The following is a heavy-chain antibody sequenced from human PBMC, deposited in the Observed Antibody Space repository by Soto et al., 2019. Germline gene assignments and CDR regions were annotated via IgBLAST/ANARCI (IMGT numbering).Heavy chain of an antibody. D-gene: IGHD3-9*01. CDR2: ISITSTTI. V-gene: IGHV3-48*01. CDR1: GFTFNTFG. Sequence: GGSLRLSCEASGFTFNTFGMNWVRQAPGKGLEWISYISITSTTIHYADSVKGRFAISRDNAKNSLYLQMDSLRVEDTAVYYCARDGAMTGVFDYWGPGTLVTVSS. J-gene: IGHJ4*02. CDR3: ARDGAMTGVFDY.